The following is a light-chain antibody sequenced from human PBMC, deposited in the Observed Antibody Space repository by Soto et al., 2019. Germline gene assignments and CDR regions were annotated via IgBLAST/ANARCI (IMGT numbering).Light chain of an antibody. J-gene: IGKJ1*01. CDR1: QSVSSSY. CDR3: QQYGSSPQWT. CDR2: GAS. V-gene: IGKV3-20*01. Sequence: EIVLTQSPGTLSLSPGERATLSCRASQSVSSSYLAWYQQKPGQAPRLLIYGASSKATGIPDRFSGNRSGTDFTLTISRLEPEDFAVYYCQQYGSSPQWTFGQGTKV.